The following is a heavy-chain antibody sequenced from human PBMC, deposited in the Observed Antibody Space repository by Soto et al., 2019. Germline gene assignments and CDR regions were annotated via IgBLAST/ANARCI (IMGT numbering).Heavy chain of an antibody. CDR1: GGSFSGYY. CDR2: INHRGST. CDR3: ARGSPGGDIAAAGNNLFEP. J-gene: IGHJ5*02. V-gene: IGHV4-34*01. Sequence: SETLSLTCAVYGGSFSGYYWSWIRQPTGKGLEWIGEINHRGSTNYNPSLKSRVTISVDTSKNQFSLKLSSVTAADTAVYYCARGSPGGDIAAAGNNLFEPWGQGTLVTVAS. D-gene: IGHD6-13*01.